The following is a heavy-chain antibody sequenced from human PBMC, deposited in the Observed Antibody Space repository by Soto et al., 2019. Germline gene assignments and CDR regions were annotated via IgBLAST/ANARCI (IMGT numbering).Heavy chain of an antibody. CDR3: ARHQGTIFGVVTRTNWFDP. CDR1: GASINSGGYY. Sequence: SETLSLTCTVSGASINSGGYYWSWIRQLPGKGLEWIGYIYFSGSTYYNPSLESRVTISLDTSQNQFSLKLSSVTAADTAVYYCARHQGTIFGVVTRTNWFDPWGQGTLVTVSS. CDR2: IYFSGST. D-gene: IGHD3-3*01. V-gene: IGHV4-31*03. J-gene: IGHJ5*02.